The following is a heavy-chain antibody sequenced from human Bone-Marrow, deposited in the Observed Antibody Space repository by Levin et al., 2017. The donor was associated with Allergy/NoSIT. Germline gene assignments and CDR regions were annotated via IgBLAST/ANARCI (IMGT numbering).Heavy chain of an antibody. V-gene: IGHV3-9*01. J-gene: IGHJ4*02. CDR2: IMWNSARM. D-gene: IGHD1-7*01. Sequence: GGSLRLSCEASGFTFNDFAMHWVRQIPGKGLEWVTGIMWNSARMDYADSVKGRFTISRDNAKNSLYLEMNALRGEDTALYYCVKDRSSVDNWNYGGPFESWGQGTLVTVSS. CDR1: GFTFNDFA. CDR3: VKDRSSVDNWNYGGPFES.